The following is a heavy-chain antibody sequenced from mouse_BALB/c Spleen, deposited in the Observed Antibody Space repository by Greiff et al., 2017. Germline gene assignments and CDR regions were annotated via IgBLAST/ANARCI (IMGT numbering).Heavy chain of an antibody. V-gene: IGHV10-1*02. D-gene: IGHD2-14*01. J-gene: IGHJ3*01. CDR1: GFTFNTYA. Sequence: EVQRVESGGGLVQPKGSLKLSCAASGFTFNTYAMNWVRQAPGKGLEWVARIRSKSNNYATYYADSVKDRFTISRDDSQSMLYLQMNNLKTEDTAMYYCVSGEVRHAYWGQGTLVTVSA. CDR2: IRSKSNNYAT. CDR3: VSGEVRHAY.